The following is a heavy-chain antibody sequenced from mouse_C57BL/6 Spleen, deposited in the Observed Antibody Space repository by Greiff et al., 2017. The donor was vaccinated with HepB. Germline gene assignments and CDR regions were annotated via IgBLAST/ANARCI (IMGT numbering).Heavy chain of an antibody. CDR3: ATYGNYGGYFDY. V-gene: IGHV5-17*01. CDR2: ISSGSSTI. J-gene: IGHJ2*01. D-gene: IGHD2-1*01. Sequence: EVQVVESGGGLVKPGGSLKLSCAASGFTFSDYGMHWVRQAPEKGLEWVAYISSGSSTIYYADTVKGRFTISRDNAKNTLFLQMTSLRSEDTAMYYCATYGNYGGYFDYWGQGTTLTVSS. CDR1: GFTFSDYG.